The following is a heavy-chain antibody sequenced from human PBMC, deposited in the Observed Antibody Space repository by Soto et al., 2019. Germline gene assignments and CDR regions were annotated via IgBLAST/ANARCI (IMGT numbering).Heavy chain of an antibody. V-gene: IGHV3-7*05. Sequence: EVQLVESGGGLVQPGGCLRLSCAASGFTFSGYWMSWVRQAPGKGLEGVANIKQDGSEQFYVDSVKGRFTISRDNAKNSLYLQMTTLIAADTAVYYCAREAVWGQGTTVTVSS. CDR2: IKQDGSEQ. CDR3: AREAV. CDR1: GFTFSGYW. J-gene: IGHJ6*02.